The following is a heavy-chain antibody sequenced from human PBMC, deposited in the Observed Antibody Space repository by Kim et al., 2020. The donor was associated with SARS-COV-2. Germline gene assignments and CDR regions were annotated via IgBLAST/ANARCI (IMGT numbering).Heavy chain of an antibody. CDR3: AREGLSGQWLAKDAFDI. Sequence: SVKVSCKASGGTFSSYAISWVRQAPGQGLEWMGGIIPIFGTANYAQKFQGRVTITADESTSTAYMELSSLRSEDTAVYYCAREGLSGQWLAKDAFDIWGQGTMVTVSS. J-gene: IGHJ3*02. CDR1: GGTFSSYA. CDR2: IIPIFGTA. D-gene: IGHD6-19*01. V-gene: IGHV1-69*13.